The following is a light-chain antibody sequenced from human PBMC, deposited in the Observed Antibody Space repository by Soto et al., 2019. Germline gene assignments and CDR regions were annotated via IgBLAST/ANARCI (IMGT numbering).Light chain of an antibody. Sequence: DIQMTHSPSSLSASVGDRVTISCQASQDINNYLNWYQQKPGKAPKLLIYDASKLETGVPSRFSGSGSGTDFTFTISSLQPEDIATYYCQQYVDLPPTFGGGTKVDI. CDR2: DAS. V-gene: IGKV1-33*01. CDR1: QDINNY. CDR3: QQYVDLPPT. J-gene: IGKJ4*01.